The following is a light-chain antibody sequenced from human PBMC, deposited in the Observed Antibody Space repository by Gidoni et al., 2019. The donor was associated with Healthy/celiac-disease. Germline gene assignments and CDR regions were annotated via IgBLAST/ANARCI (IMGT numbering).Light chain of an antibody. Sequence: DIQMTQSPSSLSASVGDRVTITCRASQSISSYLNWYQQKPGKAPKLLIYAASSLQSGVPSRFSGSGSGTDFTLTISSLQPEDFATYYCQQSYSTPLFTFGPGTNVDIK. V-gene: IGKV1-39*01. J-gene: IGKJ3*01. CDR1: QSISSY. CDR3: QQSYSTPLFT. CDR2: AAS.